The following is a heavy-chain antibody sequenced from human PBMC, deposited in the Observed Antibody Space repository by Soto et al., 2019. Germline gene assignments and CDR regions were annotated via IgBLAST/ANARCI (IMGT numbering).Heavy chain of an antibody. V-gene: IGHV4-31*03. D-gene: IGHD3-22*01. J-gene: IGHJ4*02. CDR1: GGSISSGGYY. Sequence: SETLSLTCTVSGGSISSGGYYWSWIRQHPGKGLEGIGYLYYSGSTYYNPSLKSRVTISVDTSKNQFSLKLGSVTAADAAVYYCARVSFYYYDSSGYNRYGRYFDYWGQGTLVTVSS. CDR2: LYYSGST. CDR3: ARVSFYYYDSSGYNRYGRYFDY.